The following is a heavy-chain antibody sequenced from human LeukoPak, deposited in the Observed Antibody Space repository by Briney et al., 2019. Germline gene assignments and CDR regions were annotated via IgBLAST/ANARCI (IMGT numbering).Heavy chain of an antibody. J-gene: IGHJ4*02. CDR1: GGSISNGGYS. D-gene: IGHD2-15*01. Sequence: SQTLSLTCAVSGGSISNGGYSWSWIRQPPGKGMEWIGYIYHSGSTYYNPSLKSRVTISVDRSKNQFSLKLSSVTAADTAVYYCASSLSGAYYFDYWGQGTLVTVSS. V-gene: IGHV4-30-2*01. CDR2: IYHSGST. CDR3: ASSLSGAYYFDY.